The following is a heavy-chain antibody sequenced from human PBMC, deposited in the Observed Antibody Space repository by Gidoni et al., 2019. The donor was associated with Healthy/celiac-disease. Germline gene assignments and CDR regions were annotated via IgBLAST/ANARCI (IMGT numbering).Heavy chain of an antibody. J-gene: IGHJ6*02. Sequence: EVQLVESGGGWVKPGGSLRLSRVASGFTFSNAWMNWVRKAPGKGLGWVGRIKSKTDGGTTDYAAPVKGRFTISRDDSKNTLYLQMNSLKTEDTAVYYCTTDEYVFYGMDVWGQGTTVTVSS. V-gene: IGHV3-15*07. D-gene: IGHD3-10*02. CDR3: TTDEYVFYGMDV. CDR2: IKSKTDGGTT. CDR1: GFTFSNAW.